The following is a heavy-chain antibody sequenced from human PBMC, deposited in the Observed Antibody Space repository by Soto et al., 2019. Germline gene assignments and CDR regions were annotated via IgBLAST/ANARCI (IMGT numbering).Heavy chain of an antibody. Sequence: GASVKVSCKASGGTFSSYAISWVRQAPGQGLEWMGGIIPIFGTANYAQKFQGRVTITADKSTSTAYMELSSLRSEDTAVYYCARSDIEVADEGAYFDYWGQGTLVTVSS. D-gene: IGHD6-19*01. CDR1: GGTFSSYA. CDR2: IIPIFGTA. CDR3: ARSDIEVADEGAYFDY. V-gene: IGHV1-69*06. J-gene: IGHJ4*02.